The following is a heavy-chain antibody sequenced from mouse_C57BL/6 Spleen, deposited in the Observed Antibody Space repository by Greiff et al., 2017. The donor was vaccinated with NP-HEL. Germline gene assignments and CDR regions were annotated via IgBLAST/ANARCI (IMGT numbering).Heavy chain of an antibody. CDR2: IHPNSGST. CDR1: GYTFTSYW. J-gene: IGHJ3*01. Sequence: QVQLQQSGAELVKPGASVKLSCKASGYTFTSYWMHWVKQRPGQGLEWIGMIHPNSGSTNYNEKFKSKATLTVDKSSSTAYMQLSSLTSEDSAVYYCAREGKTTVGFAYWGQGTLVTVSA. CDR3: AREGKTTVGFAY. V-gene: IGHV1-64*01. D-gene: IGHD1-1*01.